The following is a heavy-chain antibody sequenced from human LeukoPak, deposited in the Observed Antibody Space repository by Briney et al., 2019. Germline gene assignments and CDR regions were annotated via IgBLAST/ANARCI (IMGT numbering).Heavy chain of an antibody. CDR3: ARLRWSGYYPFDY. D-gene: IGHD3-3*01. CDR2: IYYSGST. CDR1: GCSISSSNYY. V-gene: IGHV4-39*01. J-gene: IGHJ4*02. Sequence: KPSETLSLTCTVSGCSISSSNYYWGWIRQPPGKGLEWIGSIYYSGSTYYNPSLKSRVTISVGTSKNQFSLKLSSVTAADTAVYYCARLRWSGYYPFDYWGQGTLVTVSS.